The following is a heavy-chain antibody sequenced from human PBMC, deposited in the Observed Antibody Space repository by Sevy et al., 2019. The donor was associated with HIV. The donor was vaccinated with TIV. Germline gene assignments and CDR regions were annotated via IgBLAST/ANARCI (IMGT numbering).Heavy chain of an antibody. CDR1: GYTLTKLS. V-gene: IGHV1-24*01. CDR3: GTVGLRFDSGSQSYEGDWLDP. J-gene: IGHJ5*01. D-gene: IGHD3-22*01. Sequence: ASVKVSCKVSGYTLTKLSIHWVRQAPGKGLEWMGYFDPQEGETIYAQRFQGRLTMTVDTSTDTAYMELSSLTSEDTAAYYCGTVGLRFDSGSQSYEGDWLDPWGQGTQVTVSS. CDR2: FDPQEGET.